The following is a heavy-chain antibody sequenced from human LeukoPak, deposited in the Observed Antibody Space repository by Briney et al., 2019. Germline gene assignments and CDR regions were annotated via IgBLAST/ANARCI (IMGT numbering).Heavy chain of an antibody. Sequence: GGSLRLSCAASGFTVSSNYMSWVRQAPGKGLEWVGRIKSKTDGGTTDYAAPVKGRFTISRDDSKNTLYLQMNSLKTEDTAVYYCTTDSYGDYVSTGYWGQGTLVTVSS. D-gene: IGHD4-17*01. CDR3: TTDSYGDYVSTGY. V-gene: IGHV3-15*01. CDR2: IKSKTDGGTT. J-gene: IGHJ4*02. CDR1: GFTVSSNY.